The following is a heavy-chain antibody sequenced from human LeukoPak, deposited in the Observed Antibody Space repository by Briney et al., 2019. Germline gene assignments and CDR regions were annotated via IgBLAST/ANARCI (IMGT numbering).Heavy chain of an antibody. CDR3: ARALYYYDSSATSDYYYYMDV. J-gene: IGHJ6*03. V-gene: IGHV4-59*01. Sequence: SSETLSLTCTVSGGSISSYYWSWIRQPPGKGLEWIGYIYYSGSTNYNPSLKSRVTISVDTSKNQFSLKLGSVTAADTAVYYCARALYYYDSSATSDYYYYMDVWGKGTTVTVSS. CDR2: IYYSGST. CDR1: GGSISSYY. D-gene: IGHD3-22*01.